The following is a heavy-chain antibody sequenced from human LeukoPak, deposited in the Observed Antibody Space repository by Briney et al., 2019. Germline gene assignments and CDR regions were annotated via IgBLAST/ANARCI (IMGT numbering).Heavy chain of an antibody. Sequence: ETLSLTCTVSGGSINSYYWNWVRQAPGKGLEWVSSISSSSTYIYYADSVKGRFTISRDNAKNSLYLQMNSLRAEDTAVYYCARGFSYYFDYWGQGSLVTVSS. CDR1: GGSINSYY. CDR2: ISSSSTYI. D-gene: IGHD3-10*01. CDR3: ARGFSYYFDY. V-gene: IGHV3-21*01. J-gene: IGHJ4*02.